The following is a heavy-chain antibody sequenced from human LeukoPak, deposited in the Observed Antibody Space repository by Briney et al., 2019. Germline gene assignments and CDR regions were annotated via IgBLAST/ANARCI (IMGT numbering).Heavy chain of an antibody. V-gene: IGHV4-34*01. CDR2: INHSGST. Sequence: SETLSLTCAVYGGSFSGYYWSWIRQPPGKGLEWIGEINHSGSTNYNPSLKSRVTISVDTSENQFSLKLSSVTAADTAVYYCAGSGYDRDYWGQGTLVTVSS. J-gene: IGHJ4*02. D-gene: IGHD5-12*01. CDR3: AGSGYDRDY. CDR1: GGSFSGYY.